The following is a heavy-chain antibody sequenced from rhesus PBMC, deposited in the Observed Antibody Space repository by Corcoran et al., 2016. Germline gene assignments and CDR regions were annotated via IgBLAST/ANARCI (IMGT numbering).Heavy chain of an antibody. J-gene: IGHJ3*01. CDR3: SKHGGDSGYHSGRSFDF. CDR1: GASVSSHF. Sequence: QVQLQESGPGLVKPSETLSLTCAVSGASVSSHFWSWIRQAPGKGLEWIGRIYNSGSPNNNPSLKSRVTISRDTSNNHFSRRLSSVTAADTAVYFCSKHGGDSGYHSGRSFDFWGQGLRVTVSS. D-gene: IGHD3-28*01. V-gene: IGHV4-160*01. CDR2: IYNSGSP.